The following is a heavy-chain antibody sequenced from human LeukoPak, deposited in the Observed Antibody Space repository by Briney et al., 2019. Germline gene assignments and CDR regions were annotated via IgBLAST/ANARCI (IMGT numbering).Heavy chain of an antibody. Sequence: PSETLSLTCTVSDGSISSNSYYWGWIRQPPGKGLEWIGSISYSGRTYYNPSLESRVTISVDASKNQFSLEVNSLTAADTAVYYCARWNYDILTGYRYFDYWGQGTLVTVSS. D-gene: IGHD3-9*01. CDR2: ISYSGRT. J-gene: IGHJ4*02. CDR3: ARWNYDILTGYRYFDY. V-gene: IGHV4-39*07. CDR1: DGSISSNSYY.